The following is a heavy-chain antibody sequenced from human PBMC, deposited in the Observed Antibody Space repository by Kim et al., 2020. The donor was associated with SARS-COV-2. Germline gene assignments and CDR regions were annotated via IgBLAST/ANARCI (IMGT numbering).Heavy chain of an antibody. CDR1: GFTFSNAW. J-gene: IGHJ4*02. V-gene: IGHV3-15*01. Sequence: GGSLRLSCAASGFTFSNAWMSWVRQAPGKGLEWFGRIKSKTDGGTTDYAAPVKGRFTISRDDSKNTLYLQMNSLKTEDTAVYYCTTDRDYDYVWGSYRLGYWGQGTLVTVSS. CDR3: TTDRDYDYVWGSYRLGY. CDR2: IKSKTDGGTT. D-gene: IGHD3-16*02.